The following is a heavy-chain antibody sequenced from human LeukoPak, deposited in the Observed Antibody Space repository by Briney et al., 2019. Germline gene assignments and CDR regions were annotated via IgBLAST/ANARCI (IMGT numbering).Heavy chain of an antibody. Sequence: ASVKVSCKASGGTFSSYAISWVRQAPGQGLEWMGRIIPIFGTANYAQKFQGRVTITTDESTSTAYMELSSLRSEDTAVCYCARDYGDSSSWYGGYWGQGTLVTVSS. J-gene: IGHJ4*02. V-gene: IGHV1-69*05. CDR3: ARDYGDSSSWYGGY. D-gene: IGHD6-13*01. CDR2: IIPIFGTA. CDR1: GGTFSSYA.